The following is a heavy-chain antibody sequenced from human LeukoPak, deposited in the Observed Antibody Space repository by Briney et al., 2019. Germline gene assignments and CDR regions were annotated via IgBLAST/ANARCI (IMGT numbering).Heavy chain of an antibody. CDR3: AKASIAVAAKGNWFDS. CDR2: ISGSGGST. V-gene: IGHV3-23*01. D-gene: IGHD6-19*01. J-gene: IGHJ5*01. CDR1: GFTFNSYA. Sequence: GVSLRLSCAASGFTFNSYAMTWVRQAPGKGLEWVSGISGSGGSTFYADSVKGRFTISRDYSKNTLYLQLNSLRAEDTAVYYCAKASIAVAAKGNWFDSWGQGTLVTVSS.